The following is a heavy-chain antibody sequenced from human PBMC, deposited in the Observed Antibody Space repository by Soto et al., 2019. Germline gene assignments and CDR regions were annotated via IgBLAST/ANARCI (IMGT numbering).Heavy chain of an antibody. CDR2: ISGRSGNS. J-gene: IGHJ6*02. V-gene: IGHV1-18*01. D-gene: IGHD3-22*01. CDR1: GYSFANQA. CDR3: ARGYDSSAYFYPLGDGMDV. Sequence: ASVKVSCKTSGYSFANQAINWVRQAPGQGLEWVGWISGRSGNSNYAETVRGRVTMTTDTSTGTAYLELRALTTDDTAVYYCARGYDSSAYFYPLGDGMDVWGQGTTVTVSS.